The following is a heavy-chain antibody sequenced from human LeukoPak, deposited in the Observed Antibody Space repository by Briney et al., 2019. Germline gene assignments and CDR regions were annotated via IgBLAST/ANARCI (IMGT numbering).Heavy chain of an antibody. V-gene: IGHV4-34*01. CDR2: INHSGNT. Sequence: SETLSLTCAVYGGSFSGYYWSWIRQPPGKGLEWIGEINHSGNTNYNPSLKSRVTISVDTSKNQFSLKLSSVTAADTAVYYCARGGGYSSSSHFAYWGQGTLVTVSS. D-gene: IGHD6-6*01. CDR1: GGSFSGYY. J-gene: IGHJ4*02. CDR3: ARGGGYSSSSHFAY.